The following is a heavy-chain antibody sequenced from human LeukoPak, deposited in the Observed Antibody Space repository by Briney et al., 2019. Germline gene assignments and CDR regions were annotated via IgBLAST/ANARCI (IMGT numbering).Heavy chain of an antibody. J-gene: IGHJ5*02. CDR2: IFSGGST. CDR3: ARAPTKFRRDWFDP. V-gene: IGHV3-53*01. D-gene: IGHD3-9*01. CDR1: GFTVSSNY. Sequence: PGGSLRLSCVASGFTVSSNYMSWVRQAPGKGLEWVSAIFSGGSTFYADSVTGRFTISRDNSKNTVYLEMNSLRAEDTAVYYCARAPTKFRRDWFDPWAREPWSPSPQ.